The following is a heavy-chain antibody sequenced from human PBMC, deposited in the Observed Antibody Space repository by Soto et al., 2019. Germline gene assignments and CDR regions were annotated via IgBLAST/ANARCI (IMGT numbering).Heavy chain of an antibody. D-gene: IGHD2-2*01. CDR3: ARVVPGAEAWFGP. CDR2: ISLYSDGT. V-gene: IGHV1-18*01. Sequence: ASVNVSCKTSGYTFSNYGITWVRQAPGQPLEWLGWISLYSDGTNYAQKFQGRVSMTTDTSTTTAYMELRSLRSDDTAVYYCARVVPGAEAWFGPWGQGTLVTVSS. J-gene: IGHJ5*02. CDR1: GYTFSNYG.